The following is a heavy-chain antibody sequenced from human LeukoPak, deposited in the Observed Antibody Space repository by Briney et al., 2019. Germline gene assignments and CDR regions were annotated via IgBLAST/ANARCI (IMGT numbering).Heavy chain of an antibody. J-gene: IGHJ6*03. D-gene: IGHD2/OR15-2a*01. CDR2: ISGRGDST. CDR3: ARGEFGDYYYFYMDV. V-gene: IGHV3-23*01. Sequence: PGGSLRLSCAASGFTFSSYSMNWVRQAPGKGLEWVSSISGRGDSTFYADSVKGRFTISRDNSKNTLSLQMNSLRAGDTATYYCARGEFGDYYYFYMDVWGKGTTVTVSS. CDR1: GFTFSSYS.